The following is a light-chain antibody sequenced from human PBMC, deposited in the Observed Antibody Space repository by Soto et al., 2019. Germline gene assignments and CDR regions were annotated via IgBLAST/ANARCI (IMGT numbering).Light chain of an antibody. V-gene: IGLV1-47*01. CDR1: SSNIGSNY. CDR3: AAWDDSLSAVV. J-gene: IGLJ2*01. Sequence: QLVLTQPPSASGTPGQRVTISCSGSSSNIGSNYVYWYQQFPGSAPKLLIYRNDQRPSGVPDRFSGSKSGTSASLAISGPRSEDEADYCCAAWDDSLSAVVFGGGTKLTVL. CDR2: RND.